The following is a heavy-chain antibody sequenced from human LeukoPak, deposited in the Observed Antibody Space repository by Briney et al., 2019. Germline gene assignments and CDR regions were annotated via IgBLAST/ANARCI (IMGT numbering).Heavy chain of an antibody. CDR3: AKDGPILRHITDY. CDR2: MNPNSGNT. Sequence: ASVKVSCKASGYTFTSYDINWVRQATGQGLEWMGWMNPNSGNTGYAQKFQGRVTMTRNTSISTAYMELSSLRSEDTAVYYCAKDGPILRHITDYWGQGTLVTVSS. V-gene: IGHV1-8*01. CDR1: GYTFTSYD. D-gene: IGHD2-21*01. J-gene: IGHJ4*02.